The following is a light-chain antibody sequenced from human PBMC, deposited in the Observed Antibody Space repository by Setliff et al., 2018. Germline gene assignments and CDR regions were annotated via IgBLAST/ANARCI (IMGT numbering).Light chain of an antibody. CDR1: NIGDKS. CDR3: QVWDPASDHRV. J-gene: IGLJ1*01. CDR2: DDS. V-gene: IGLV3-21*03. Sequence: SYELTQPLSESVAPGKTARITCGGHNIGDKSVHWYQQKPGQAPVLVVYDDSDRPSGIPGRFSGSNSGNTATLTISRVEAGDEADYYCQVWDPASDHRVFGTGTKVTVL.